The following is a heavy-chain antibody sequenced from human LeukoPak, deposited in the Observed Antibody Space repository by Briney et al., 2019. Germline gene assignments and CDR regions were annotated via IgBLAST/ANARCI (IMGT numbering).Heavy chain of an antibody. Sequence: ASVKVSCKASVGTFSSYAISWVRQTPGQERERVGIINPSGGSTNYAQKFQGRVTMTRDLSTSTVYMEVSSLRSEDTAVYYCARWGPGQVYYYYFYYMDVWGKGTTVTLSS. CDR2: INPSGGST. CDR1: VGTFSSYA. J-gene: IGHJ6*03. CDR3: ARWGPGQVYYYYFYYMDV. D-gene: IGHD7-27*01. V-gene: IGHV1-46*01.